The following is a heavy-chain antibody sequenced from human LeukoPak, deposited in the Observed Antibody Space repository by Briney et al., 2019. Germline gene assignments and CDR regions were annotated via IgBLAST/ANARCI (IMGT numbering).Heavy chain of an antibody. Sequence: ASVTVSCKASGYTFTSYDINWVRQAPGQGLEWMGWISAYNGNTNYAQKLQGRVTMTTDTSTSTAYMELRSLRSDDTAVYYCARSLAVAGYYFDYWGQGTLVTVSS. CDR2: ISAYNGNT. V-gene: IGHV1-18*01. CDR3: ARSLAVAGYYFDY. J-gene: IGHJ4*02. D-gene: IGHD6-19*01. CDR1: GYTFTSYD.